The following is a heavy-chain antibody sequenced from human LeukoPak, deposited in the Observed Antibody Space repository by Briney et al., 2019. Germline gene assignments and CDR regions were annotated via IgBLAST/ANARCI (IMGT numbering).Heavy chain of an antibody. CDR3: ARDRPQKIFGVVQSSLDAFDI. Sequence: GGSLRLSCAASGFTFSSYWMHWVRQAPGKGLVWVSRINSDGSSTSYADSVKGRFTISRDNAKNTLYLQMNSLRAEDTAVYYCARDRPQKIFGVVQSSLDAFDIWGQGTMVTVSS. CDR1: GFTFSSYW. J-gene: IGHJ3*02. D-gene: IGHD3-3*01. CDR2: INSDGSST. V-gene: IGHV3-74*01.